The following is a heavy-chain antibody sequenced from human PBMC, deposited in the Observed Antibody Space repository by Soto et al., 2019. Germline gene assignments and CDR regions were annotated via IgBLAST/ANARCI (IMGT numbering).Heavy chain of an antibody. Sequence: PSETLSLTCTVSGGSISSYYWSWIRQPPGKGLEWIGYIYYSGSTNYNPSLKSRVTISVDTSKNQFSLKLSSVTAADTALYYCARGTLLLLFDYWGQGTLVTVSS. D-gene: IGHD2-15*01. V-gene: IGHV4-59*01. J-gene: IGHJ4*02. CDR2: IYYSGST. CDR1: GGSISSYY. CDR3: ARGTLLLLFDY.